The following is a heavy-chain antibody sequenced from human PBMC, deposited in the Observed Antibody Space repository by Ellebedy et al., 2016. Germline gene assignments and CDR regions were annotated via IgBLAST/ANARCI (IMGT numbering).Heavy chain of an antibody. Sequence: GESLKISXVTSGFTFSKYFMTWVRQAPGKGLEWVSTISAGGDNAYFADSVKGRFTASRDNSRNTLYLQMNSLRAEDTAVYYCYYGHYSGSWGQGTLVTVSS. D-gene: IGHD4-17*01. J-gene: IGHJ4*02. CDR3: YYGHYSGS. V-gene: IGHV3-23*01. CDR1: GFTFSKYF. CDR2: ISAGGDNA.